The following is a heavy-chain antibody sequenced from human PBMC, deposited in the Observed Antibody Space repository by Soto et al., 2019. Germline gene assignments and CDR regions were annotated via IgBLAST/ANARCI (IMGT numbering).Heavy chain of an antibody. J-gene: IGHJ5*02. Sequence: ASVKVSCKASGYTFTRYHMHWVRQAPGQGLEWMGIISTSGGSTSYAQKFQGRVTMTRDTSTSTVYMELSSLRSEDTAVYYCARVNRPDTSGYYLYNWFDPWGQGTLVTVSS. D-gene: IGHD3-22*01. V-gene: IGHV1-46*01. CDR2: ISTSGGST. CDR3: ARVNRPDTSGYYLYNWFDP. CDR1: GYTFTRYH.